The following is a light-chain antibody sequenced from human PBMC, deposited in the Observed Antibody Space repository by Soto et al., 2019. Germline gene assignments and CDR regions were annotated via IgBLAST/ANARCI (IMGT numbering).Light chain of an antibody. V-gene: IGLV1-51*01. Sequence: QSVLTQPPSVSAAPGAKVTISCSGRTSNIVNNFVSWYRQLPGAAPQLLIHTNNKRPSGVSDRFSGSKSGSSATLGITGLQTGDEAHYYCGTWDYSVTAFVFGGGTKLTVL. J-gene: IGLJ2*01. CDR3: GTWDYSVTAFV. CDR2: TNN. CDR1: TSNIVNNF.